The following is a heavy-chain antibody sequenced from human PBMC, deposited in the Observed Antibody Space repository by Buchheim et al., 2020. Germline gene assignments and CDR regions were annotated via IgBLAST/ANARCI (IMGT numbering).Heavy chain of an antibody. CDR2: ISYDGSNK. CDR3: AKDAPYYDFWSGYGFDY. Sequence: QVQLVESGGGVVQPGRSLRLSCAASGFTFSSYGMHWVRQAPGKGLEWVAVISYDGSNKYYADSVKGRFTISRDNSKKTLYLQMNSLRAEDTAVYYCAKDAPYYDFWSGYGFDYWGQGTL. D-gene: IGHD3-3*01. V-gene: IGHV3-30*18. CDR1: GFTFSSYG. J-gene: IGHJ4*02.